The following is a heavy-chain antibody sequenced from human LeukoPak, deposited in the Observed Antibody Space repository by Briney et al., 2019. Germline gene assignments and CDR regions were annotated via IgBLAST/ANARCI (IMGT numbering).Heavy chain of an antibody. CDR2: IHIGGGT. Sequence: GSLRLSCAASGFTVSNENINWVRQAPGKGLEWVSIIHIGGGTDYADFVKGRFTISRDNSKNTVFLQMNSLRVEDTAVYYCARRRELGLWGQGTLVSVSS. J-gene: IGHJ4*02. V-gene: IGHV3-66*04. CDR3: ARRRELGL. CDR1: GFTVSNEN. D-gene: IGHD1-26*01.